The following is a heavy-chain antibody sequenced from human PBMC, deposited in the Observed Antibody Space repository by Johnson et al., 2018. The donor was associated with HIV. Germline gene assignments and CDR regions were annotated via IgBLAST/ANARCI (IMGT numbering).Heavy chain of an antibody. Sequence: EVQFVESGGGVVQPGGSLKLSCAASGFTFSGSAMHWVRQASGKGLEWVGHIRSKANSYATAYAASVKGRFTISRDDSKNTAYLQMNSLKTEDTAVYYCTRTLSSCYYPTNDAFDIWGQGTMVTVSS. D-gene: IGHD3-22*01. V-gene: IGHV3-73*01. J-gene: IGHJ3*02. CDR1: GFTFSGSA. CDR2: IRSKANSYAT. CDR3: TRTLSSCYYPTNDAFDI.